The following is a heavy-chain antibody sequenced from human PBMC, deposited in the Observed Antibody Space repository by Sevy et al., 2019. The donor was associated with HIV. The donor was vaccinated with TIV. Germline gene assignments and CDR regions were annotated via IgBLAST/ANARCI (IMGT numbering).Heavy chain of an antibody. Sequence: GGSLRLSCAASGFSISGYTMNWVRQAPGKGLEWVSSISSGSSFIYYADSLKGRFTISRDNARNLLYLQMNSLRVEDRAVYYGARVGLGDCSGTNCSPNDYWGQGTLVTVSS. D-gene: IGHD2-2*01. CDR1: GFSISGYT. CDR3: ARVGLGDCSGTNCSPNDY. J-gene: IGHJ4*02. CDR2: ISSGSSFI. V-gene: IGHV3-21*01.